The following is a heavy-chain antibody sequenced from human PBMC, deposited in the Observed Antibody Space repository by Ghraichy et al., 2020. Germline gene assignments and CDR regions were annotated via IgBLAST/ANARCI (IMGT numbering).Heavy chain of an antibody. D-gene: IGHD3-3*01. V-gene: IGHV4-39*01. CDR2: IYYSGST. CDR3: ARLFYGFWSGYYSRPYGMDV. CDR1: GGSISSSSYY. Sequence: SETLSLTCTVSGGSISSSSYYWGWIRQPPGKGLEWIGSIYYSGSTYYNPSLKSRVTISVDTSKNQFSLKLSSVTAADTAVYYCARLFYGFWSGYYSRPYGMDVWGQGTTVTVSS. J-gene: IGHJ6*02.